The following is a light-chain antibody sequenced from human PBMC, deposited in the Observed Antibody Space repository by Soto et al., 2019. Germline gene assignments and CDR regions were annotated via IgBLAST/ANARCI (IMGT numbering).Light chain of an antibody. V-gene: IGLV1-44*01. CDR3: AAWDDSLNGVV. CDR2: SNN. Sequence: QSVLTQPPSASGTPGQRVTISCSGSSSNIGSNTVNWYQQLPGTAPKLLIYSNNQRPSGVPDRFSVSKSGTSASLAISGLQSEDEPDYYCAAWDDSLNGVVFGGGTKLPVL. J-gene: IGLJ2*01. CDR1: SSNIGSNT.